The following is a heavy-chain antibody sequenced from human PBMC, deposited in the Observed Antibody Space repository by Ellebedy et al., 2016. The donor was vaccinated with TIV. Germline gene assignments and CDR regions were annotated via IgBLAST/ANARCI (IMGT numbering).Heavy chain of an antibody. D-gene: IGHD4-17*01. Sequence: GESLKISXAASGFTFSNSAMSWVRQAPGKGLEWVSAISGSDDDTYYADTVQGRFTISRDNSKNILYLQMNSPRAEDSALYHCVKGGDYDRPDDWGQGTRVTVSS. CDR3: VKGGDYDRPDD. CDR1: GFTFSNSA. V-gene: IGHV3-23*01. CDR2: ISGSDDDT. J-gene: IGHJ4*02.